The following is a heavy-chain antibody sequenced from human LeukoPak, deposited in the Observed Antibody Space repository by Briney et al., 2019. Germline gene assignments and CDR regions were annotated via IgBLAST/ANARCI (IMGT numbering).Heavy chain of an antibody. CDR3: ARFYGDNGNWFDP. J-gene: IGHJ5*02. D-gene: IGHD4-17*01. CDR1: GGSFCGFY. CDR2: INHSGST. Sequence: SETLSLTCAVYGGSFCGFYWSGIRQPPGKGLEWIGEINHSGSTNYNPSLKSRVTISVDTSKNQFSLKLGAVTAADTAVYYCARFYGDNGNWFDPWGQGTLVTVSS. V-gene: IGHV4-34*01.